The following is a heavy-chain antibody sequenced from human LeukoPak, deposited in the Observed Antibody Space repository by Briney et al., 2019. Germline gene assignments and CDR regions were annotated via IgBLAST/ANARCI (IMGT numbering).Heavy chain of an antibody. CDR2: VYYSGST. CDR1: DYSISSGDY. J-gene: IGHJ4*02. V-gene: IGHV4-38-2*01. Sequence: SETLSLTCAVSDYSISSGDYWGWIRQPPGKGLEWIGSVYYSGSTRYSPSLKNRVTISVDTSKNQFSLKLRSVTAADTALYYCARNDSSGYFDYWGQGTLVTVSS. CDR3: ARNDSSGYFDY. D-gene: IGHD3-22*01.